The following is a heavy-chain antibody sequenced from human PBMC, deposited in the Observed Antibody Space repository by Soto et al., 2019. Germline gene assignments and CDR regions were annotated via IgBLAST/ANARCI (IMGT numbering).Heavy chain of an antibody. Sequence: QLQLQESGPGLVKPSETLSVTCSVSGDSIGTINYYWGWLRQPPGKWPEWIGSIYYTGSTHYNPSLRCRATVSVDTSKNQFSLRLTSVTAADTAVYYCARHPGYTVPTVYATHYFDDWGQGVLVTVSS. CDR2: IYYTGST. D-gene: IGHD2-8*01. J-gene: IGHJ4*02. CDR1: GDSIGTINYY. CDR3: ARHPGYTVPTVYATHYFDD. V-gene: IGHV4-39*01.